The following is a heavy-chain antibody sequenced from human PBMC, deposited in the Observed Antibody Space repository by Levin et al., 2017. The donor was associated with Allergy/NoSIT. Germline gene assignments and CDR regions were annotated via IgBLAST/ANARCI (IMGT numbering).Heavy chain of an antibody. CDR3: ARVRNSGIAAAGTKWYFDL. D-gene: IGHD6-13*01. CDR1: GGTFSSYA. CDR2: IIPIFGTA. V-gene: IGHV1-69*01. Sequence: KISCKASGGTFSSYAISWVRQAPGQGLEWMGGIIPIFGTANYAQKFQGRVTITADESTSTAYMELSSLRSEDTAVYYCARVRNSGIAAAGTKWYFDLWGRGTLVTVSS. J-gene: IGHJ2*01.